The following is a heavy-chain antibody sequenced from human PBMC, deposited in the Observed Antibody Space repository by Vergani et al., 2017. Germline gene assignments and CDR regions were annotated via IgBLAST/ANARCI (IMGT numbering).Heavy chain of an antibody. Sequence: VQLVESGGGVVQPGRSLRLSCAASGFTVSSNYMSWVRQAPGKGLEWVSVIYSGGSTYYADSVKGRFTISRDNSKNTLYLQMNSLRAEDTAVYYCARVRGSGYSGYDGLSGIQPSYFDYWGQGTLVTVSS. CDR2: IYSGGST. CDR3: ARVRGSGYSGYDGLSGIQPSYFDY. J-gene: IGHJ4*02. D-gene: IGHD5-12*01. V-gene: IGHV3-53*01. CDR1: GFTVSSNY.